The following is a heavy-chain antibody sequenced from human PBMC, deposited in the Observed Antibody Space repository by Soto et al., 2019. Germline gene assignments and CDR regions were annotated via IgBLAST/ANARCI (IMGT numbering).Heavy chain of an antibody. CDR1: GFTFSSYG. Sequence: QVQLVESGGGGVQPGRSLRLSCAASGFTFSSYGMHWVRQAPGKGLEWVAVISYDGSNKYYADSVKGRFTISRDNSKNTLYLQMNSLRAEDTAVYYCAKDRYYYDSSGLYRYWGQGTLVTVSS. V-gene: IGHV3-30*18. CDR3: AKDRYYYDSSGLYRY. CDR2: ISYDGSNK. D-gene: IGHD3-22*01. J-gene: IGHJ4*02.